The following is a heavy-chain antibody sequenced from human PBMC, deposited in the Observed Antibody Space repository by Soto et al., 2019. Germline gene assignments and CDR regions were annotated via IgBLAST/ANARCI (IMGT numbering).Heavy chain of an antibody. V-gene: IGHV6-1*01. CDR1: GDSVSSSNAA. CDR2: TFYRSKWYN. J-gene: IGHJ4*02. CDR3: ARARERSSLAGFDY. D-gene: IGHD6-19*01. Sequence: SQTLSLTCAISGDSVSSSNAAWNWIRQSPSRGLEWLGRTFYRSKWYNDYAVSVRSRITINPDTSKNQFSLQLNSVTPEDTAVYYCARARERSSLAGFDYWGQGTLVTVSS.